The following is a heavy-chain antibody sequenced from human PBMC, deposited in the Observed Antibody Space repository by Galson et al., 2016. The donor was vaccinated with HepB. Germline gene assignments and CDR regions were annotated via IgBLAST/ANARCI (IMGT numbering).Heavy chain of an antibody. CDR2: IIPSFVTP. Sequence: SVKVSCKASGGTFSSYTFSWVRQAPGQGLEWMGGIIPSFVTPHYAQKFQGRVPITADESTNTVYLEMTSLRSEDTAVYWCARNLEGGYDSGQEGGDHWGQGTLVTVSS. V-gene: IGHV1-69*13. CDR1: GGTFSSYT. CDR3: ARNLEGGYDSGQEGGDH. J-gene: IGHJ4*02. D-gene: IGHD5-18*01.